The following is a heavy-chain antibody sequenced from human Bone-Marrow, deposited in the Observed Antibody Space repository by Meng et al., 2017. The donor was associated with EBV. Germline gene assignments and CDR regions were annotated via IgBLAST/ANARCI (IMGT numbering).Heavy chain of an antibody. CDR3: AAGFRELVRSRDY. V-gene: IGHV4-4*03. D-gene: IGHD3-10*01. CDR1: GGPIRSSNW. Sequence: QRQDSGPSLVKPPGPLSLPCVVSGGPIRSSNWCSWGRQPPGKGLEWIGEIFYSGSTNYNPSLESRVTISVDKSKNQFSLKLSSVTAADTAVYYCAAGFRELVRSRDYWGQGTLVTVSS. CDR2: IFYSGST. J-gene: IGHJ4*02.